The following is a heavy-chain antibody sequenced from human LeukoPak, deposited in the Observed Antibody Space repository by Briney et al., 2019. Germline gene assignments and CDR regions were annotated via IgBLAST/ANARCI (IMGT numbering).Heavy chain of an antibody. CDR1: GFTFGSSG. J-gene: IGHJ5*02. V-gene: IGHV3-23*01. Sequence: GGSLRLSCAASGFTFGSSGMSWVRRAPGKGLQWVSAISANSAETYYEDSVKGRFIISRDNSKNTLYLQMNSLRAEDTAVYHCASHYGSGSFNWLDPWGQGTLVTVSS. D-gene: IGHD3-10*01. CDR2: ISANSAET. CDR3: ASHYGSGSFNWLDP.